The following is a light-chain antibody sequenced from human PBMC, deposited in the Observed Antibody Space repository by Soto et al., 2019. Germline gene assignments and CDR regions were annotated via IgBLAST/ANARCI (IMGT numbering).Light chain of an antibody. J-gene: IGKJ1*01. V-gene: IGKV3-15*01. CDR3: QNYNKGSPAT. CDR2: RAS. CDR1: QSVSRK. Sequence: EIVMTQSPATLSVSPGERATLSCRARQSVSRKLAWYQQKPGQAPRLLIYRASNRATDIPARFSGSGSGTEFTLTISSLQSEDFAVYYCQNYNKGSPATFGQGTRVEIK.